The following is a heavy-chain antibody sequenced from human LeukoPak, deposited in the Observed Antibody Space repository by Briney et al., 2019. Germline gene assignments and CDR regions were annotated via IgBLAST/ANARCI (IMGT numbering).Heavy chain of an antibody. CDR3: ARASVLSTVANYFDY. CDR2: INHSGST. J-gene: IGHJ4*02. D-gene: IGHD4-23*01. V-gene: IGHV4-34*01. Sequence: SSETLSLTCAVYGGSFSGYYWSGIRQPPGKGLEWIGEINHSGSTNYNPSLKSRVTISVDTSKNQFSLKKSSVTAADTAVYYCARASVLSTVANYFDYWGQGTLVTVSS. CDR1: GGSFSGYY.